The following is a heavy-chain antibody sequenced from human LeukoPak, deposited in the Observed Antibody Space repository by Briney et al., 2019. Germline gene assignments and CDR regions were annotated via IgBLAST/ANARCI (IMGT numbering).Heavy chain of an antibody. CDR2: ISSSSSCI. Sequence: PGGSLRLSCAASGFTFSNYNMNWVRQAPGKGLEWVSSISSSSSCIKYADSVKGRFTISRDNAKNSLFLQMNSLRDEDTAVYHCARNYYYDTWGQGTLVTVSS. V-gene: IGHV3-21*01. CDR3: ARNYYYDT. CDR1: GFTFSNYN. D-gene: IGHD3-22*01. J-gene: IGHJ4*02.